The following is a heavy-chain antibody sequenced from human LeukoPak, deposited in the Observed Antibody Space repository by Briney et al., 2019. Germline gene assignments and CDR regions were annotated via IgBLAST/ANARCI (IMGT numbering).Heavy chain of an antibody. CDR2: ISSSGTNI. CDR1: GFTFSDYY. V-gene: IGHV3-11*04. J-gene: IGHJ4*02. Sequence: RPGGSLRLSCAASGFTFSDYYMSWIRQAPGKGLEWLSYISSSGTNIYYADSVKGRFTISRDNAKNSLYLQMNSLRAEDTALYYCARSSYLSGSSDYWGQGTLVTVSS. CDR3: ARSSYLSGSSDY. D-gene: IGHD1-26*01.